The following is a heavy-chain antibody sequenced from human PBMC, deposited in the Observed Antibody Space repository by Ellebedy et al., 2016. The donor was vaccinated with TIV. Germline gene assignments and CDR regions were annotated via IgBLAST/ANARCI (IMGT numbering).Heavy chain of an antibody. Sequence: GESLKISCAASGFAFSNCAMSWVRQAPGKGLEWVSAIGENGAGTFYADSVKGRFTISRDNSKNTLYLQMNRLRAEDTALYYCAKDRGGHGDLFDYWGRGTLVTVSS. CDR1: GFAFSNCA. D-gene: IGHD3-16*01. CDR2: IGENGAGT. V-gene: IGHV3-23*01. CDR3: AKDRGGHGDLFDY. J-gene: IGHJ4*02.